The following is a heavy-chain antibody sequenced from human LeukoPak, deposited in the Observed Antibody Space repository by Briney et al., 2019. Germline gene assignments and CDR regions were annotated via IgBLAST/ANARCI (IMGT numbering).Heavy chain of an antibody. CDR2: IIPIFGTA. CDR3: ARAQWGSNYYYYYMDV. Sequence: GASVKVSCKASGGTFSSYAISWVRQAPGQGLEWMGGIIPIFGTANYAQKFQGRVTITTDESTSTAYMELSSLRSEDTAVYYCARAQWGSNYYYYYMDVWGKGTTVTVSS. CDR1: GGTFSSYA. D-gene: IGHD1-26*01. V-gene: IGHV1-69*05. J-gene: IGHJ6*03.